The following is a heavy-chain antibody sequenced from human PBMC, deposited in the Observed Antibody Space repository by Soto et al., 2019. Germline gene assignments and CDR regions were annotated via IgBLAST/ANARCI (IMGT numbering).Heavy chain of an antibody. CDR1: GGSITNNDYY. J-gene: IGHJ5*02. D-gene: IGHD4-17*01. CDR3: ARGVTSDKVDA. V-gene: IGHV4-30-4*01. CDR2: IYDSGSI. Sequence: PSETLYLTCTVSGGSITNNDYYWSWIRQPPGKGLEWVGHIYDSGSIYIHPSLRSRLFISVDTSRNQFSLEVTSVTAADTAVYYCARGVTSDKVDAWGQGILVTVSS.